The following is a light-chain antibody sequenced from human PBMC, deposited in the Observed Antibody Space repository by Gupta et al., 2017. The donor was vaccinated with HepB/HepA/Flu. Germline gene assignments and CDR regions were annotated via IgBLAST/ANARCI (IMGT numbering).Light chain of an antibody. Sequence: QSVLTQPPSVSGAPGQRVTISCTGNSSNIEAGYDVHWYQQLPGTAPKLLIYGNSNRPSGVPDRFSGSKSGTSASLAITGLQAEDEADYYCQSYDSSLSVVFGGGTKLTVL. CDR1: SSNIEAGYD. J-gene: IGLJ2*01. CDR3: QSYDSSLSVV. V-gene: IGLV1-40*01. CDR2: GNS.